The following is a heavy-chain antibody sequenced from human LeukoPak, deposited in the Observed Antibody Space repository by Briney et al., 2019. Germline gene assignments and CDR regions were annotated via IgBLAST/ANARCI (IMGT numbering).Heavy chain of an antibody. D-gene: IGHD6-19*01. CDR3: ARDGNSGAYYYYYMDV. V-gene: IGHV3-23*01. J-gene: IGHJ6*03. Sequence: GGSLRLSCAASGFTFTNYAMTWVRQAPGKGLEWVSAIIGSGGSTYYADSVKGRFTISRDNSKNTLYLHTDSLRAEDTAVYYCARDGNSGAYYYYYMDVWGKGTTVTVSS. CDR1: GFTFTNYA. CDR2: IIGSGGST.